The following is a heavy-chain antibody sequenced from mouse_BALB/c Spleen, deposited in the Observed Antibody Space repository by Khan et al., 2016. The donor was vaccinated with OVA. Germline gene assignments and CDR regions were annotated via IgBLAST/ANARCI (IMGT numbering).Heavy chain of an antibody. CDR3: ASDDYFVGDAMDY. CDR2: IYPGNVNS. D-gene: IGHD2-4*01. J-gene: IGHJ4*01. V-gene: IGHV1S56*01. Sequence: QVQLKQSGPELVKPGASVRISCKASGYTFTTYYIHWVKQRPGQGLEWIGWIYPGNVNSKYNETFKGKATLTTDKYSSTAYLQLSSLTSADSAVYCCASDDYFVGDAMDYWGQGTSVTVSS. CDR1: GYTFTTYY.